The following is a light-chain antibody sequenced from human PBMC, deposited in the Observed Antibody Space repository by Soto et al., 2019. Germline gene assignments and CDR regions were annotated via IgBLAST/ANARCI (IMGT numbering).Light chain of an antibody. CDR2: DAS. CDR3: QQYNTFLT. J-gene: IGKJ4*01. V-gene: IGKV1-5*01. CDR1: QSISSW. Sequence: DIQMTQSPSTLSASVGDRVTITCRASQSISSWLAWYQQKPGKAPKLPIYDASSLESGVPSRFSGSGSGTEFTLTISSLQPDDSATYYCQQYNTFLTFGGGTKVDIK.